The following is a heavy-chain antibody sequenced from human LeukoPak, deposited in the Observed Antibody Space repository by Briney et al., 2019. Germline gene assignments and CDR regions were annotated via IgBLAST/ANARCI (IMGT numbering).Heavy chain of an antibody. D-gene: IGHD5-18*01. J-gene: IGHJ4*02. CDR3: ARRGFIQLSNDY. Sequence: SETLSLTCAVYGGSFSGYYWSWIRQPPGKGLEWIGEINHSGSTNYNPSLKSRVTISVDTSKNQFSLKLSSVTAADTAVYYCARRGFIQLSNDYWGQGTLVTVSS. V-gene: IGHV4-34*01. CDR1: GGSFSGYY. CDR2: INHSGST.